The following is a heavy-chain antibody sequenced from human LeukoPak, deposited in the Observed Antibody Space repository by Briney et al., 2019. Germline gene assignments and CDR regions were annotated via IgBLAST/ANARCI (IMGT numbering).Heavy chain of an antibody. V-gene: IGHV4-59*01. CDR2: IYYSGST. CDR1: GGSISSYY. J-gene: IGHJ4*02. CDR3: ARALLTGSFDY. Sequence: QVQLQESGPGLVKPSETLSLTCTVSGGSISSYYWSWIRQPPGKGLEWIGYIYYSGSTNYNPSLKSRVTISVDTSKNQFSLKLSSVTAADTAVYYCARALLTGSFDYWGRGTLVTVSS. D-gene: IGHD3-9*01.